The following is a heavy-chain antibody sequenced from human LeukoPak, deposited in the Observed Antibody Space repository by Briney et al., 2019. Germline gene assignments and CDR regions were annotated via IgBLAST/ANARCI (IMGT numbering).Heavy chain of an antibody. V-gene: IGHV3-48*01. CDR1: GFTFSTYS. J-gene: IGHJ4*02. D-gene: IGHD3-10*01. Sequence: GGSLRLSCAASGFTFSTYSMNWVRQAPGKGLEWFSYISSSSSRIYYADSVKGRFTISRDNSKNTLFLQMNSLRVEDTAVYYCAKDGRDHYVSGSYYRGVPALDYWGQGTLVTVSS. CDR3: AKDGRDHYVSGSYYRGVPALDY. CDR2: ISSSSSRI.